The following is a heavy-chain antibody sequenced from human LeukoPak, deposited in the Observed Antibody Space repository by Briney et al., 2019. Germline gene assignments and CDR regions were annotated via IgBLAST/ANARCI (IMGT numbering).Heavy chain of an antibody. CDR3: ARDDCGDTCYPGGY. J-gene: IGHJ4*02. CDR2: IKAGNGDT. D-gene: IGHD2-21*01. Sequence: GASAKVSCKASGYIFTKYAVHWVRQPPGQRPEWMGWIKAGNGDTKYSQNFQDRLTITRDTSASTVYMELSSLTSEDTALYYCARDDCGDTCYPGGYWGQGTLVTVSS. V-gene: IGHV1-3*01. CDR1: GYIFTKYA.